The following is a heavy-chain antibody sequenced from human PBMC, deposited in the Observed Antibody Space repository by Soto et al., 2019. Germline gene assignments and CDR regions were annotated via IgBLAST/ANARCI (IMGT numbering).Heavy chain of an antibody. Sequence: SVKVSCKASGGTFSSYAISWVRQAPGQGLEWMGGIIPIFGTANYAQKFQGRVTITADKSTSTAYMELSSLRSEDTVVYYCALAVIAAAGTIPYYYYGMDVWGQGTTVTVSS. CDR1: GGTFSSYA. CDR2: IIPIFGTA. J-gene: IGHJ6*02. D-gene: IGHD6-13*01. V-gene: IGHV1-69*06. CDR3: ALAVIAAAGTIPYYYYGMDV.